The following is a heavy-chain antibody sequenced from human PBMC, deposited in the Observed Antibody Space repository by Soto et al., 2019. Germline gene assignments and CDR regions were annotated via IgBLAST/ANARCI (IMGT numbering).Heavy chain of an antibody. CDR1: GYTFTSYY. V-gene: IGHV1-46*01. J-gene: IGHJ6*02. CDR3: ASFTYYYGSGSRPSHYYGMDV. Sequence: GASVKVSCKASGYTFTSYYMHWVRQAPGQGLEWMGIISPSGGSTSYAQKFQGRVTMTRDTSTSTVYMELSSLRSEDTAVYYCASFTYYYGSGSRPSHYYGMDVWGQGTTVTVSS. D-gene: IGHD3-10*01. CDR2: ISPSGGST.